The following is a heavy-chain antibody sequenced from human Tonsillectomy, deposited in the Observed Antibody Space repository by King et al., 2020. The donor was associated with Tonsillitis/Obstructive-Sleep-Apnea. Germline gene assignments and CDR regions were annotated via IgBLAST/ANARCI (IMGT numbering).Heavy chain of an antibody. CDR3: ARTVPAVAYYYGMDV. CDR1: GYSFTSHW. CDR2: IDPSESYS. D-gene: IGHD6-19*01. J-gene: IGHJ6*02. V-gene: IGHV5-10-1*01. Sequence: QLVQSGAEVKKPGESLRISCKGSGYSFTSHWISWVRQMPGKGLEWMGRIDPSESYSNYSPSFQGHVTISVDKSISTAYLQWSSLKASDTAMYYCARTVPAVAYYYGMDVWAQGTTVTVSS.